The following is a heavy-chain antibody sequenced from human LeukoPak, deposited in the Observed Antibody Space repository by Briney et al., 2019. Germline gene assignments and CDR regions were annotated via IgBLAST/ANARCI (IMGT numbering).Heavy chain of an antibody. CDR2: ISGSGGST. V-gene: IGHV3-23*01. Sequence: GESLRLSCAASGFTFSSYAMSWVRQAPGKGLEWVSAISGSGGSTYYADSVKGRFTISRDNSKNTLYLQMNSLRAEDTAVYYCAKDGGYNGSGSYGNWGQGTLVTVSS. D-gene: IGHD3-10*01. CDR3: AKDGGYNGSGSYGN. CDR1: GFTFSSYA. J-gene: IGHJ4*02.